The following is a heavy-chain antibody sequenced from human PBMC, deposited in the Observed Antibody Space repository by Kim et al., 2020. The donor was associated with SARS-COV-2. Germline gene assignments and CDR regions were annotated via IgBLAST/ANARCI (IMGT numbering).Heavy chain of an antibody. V-gene: IGHV1-3*01. CDR2: TNAGNGNT. Sequence: ASVKVSCKASGYTLTSYAMYWVRQAPGQRLEWMGWTNAGNGNTKYSQKFQGRVTITRDTSASTAYMELSSLRSEDTAVHYCARDRRSYSSSPYFDYWGQGTLVTVSS. CDR3: ARDRRSYSSSPYFDY. D-gene: IGHD6-6*01. J-gene: IGHJ4*02. CDR1: GYTLTSYA.